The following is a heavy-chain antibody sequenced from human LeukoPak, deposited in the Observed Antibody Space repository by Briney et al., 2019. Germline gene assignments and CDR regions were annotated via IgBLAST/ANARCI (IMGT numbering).Heavy chain of an antibody. CDR2: IYPGDSDT. V-gene: IGHV5-51*01. Sequence: GESLKISCKGSGYSFTSYWIGWVRQMPGKGLEWMGIIYPGDSDTRCSPSFQGQVTISADKSISTAYLQWSSLKASDTAMYYCARRTGYSSSWHHPPPGYFDYWGQGTLVTVSS. CDR1: GYSFTSYW. D-gene: IGHD6-13*01. J-gene: IGHJ4*02. CDR3: ARRTGYSSSWHHPPPGYFDY.